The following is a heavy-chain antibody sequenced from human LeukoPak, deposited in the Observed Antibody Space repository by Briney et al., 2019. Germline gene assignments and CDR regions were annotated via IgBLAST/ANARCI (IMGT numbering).Heavy chain of an antibody. CDR1: GDSVSSNSAA. D-gene: IGHD1-1*01. J-gene: IGHJ4*02. CDR3: TRGWNSFDY. Sequence: SQTLPLTCAISGDSVSSNSAAWNWIRQSPSRGLEWVGRTYYRSKWYNDYALSVRGRIPTKPDTSKKQFSLQLNSMTPEDTAVYSCTRGWNSFDYWGQGTLVTVYS. V-gene: IGHV6-1*01. CDR2: TYYRSKWYN.